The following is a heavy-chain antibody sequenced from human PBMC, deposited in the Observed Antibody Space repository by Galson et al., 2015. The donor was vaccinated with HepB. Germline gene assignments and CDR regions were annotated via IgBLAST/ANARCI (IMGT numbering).Heavy chain of an antibody. CDR3: AKIPRGDRERENDY. Sequence: SLRLSCAASGFTFSSYGMHWVRQAPGKGLEWVAVISYDGSNKYYADSVKGRFTISRDNSKNTLYLQMNSLRAEDTAVYYCAKIPRGDRERENDYWGQGTLVTVSS. J-gene: IGHJ4*02. CDR2: ISYDGSNK. CDR1: GFTFSSYG. D-gene: IGHD2-21*02. V-gene: IGHV3-30*18.